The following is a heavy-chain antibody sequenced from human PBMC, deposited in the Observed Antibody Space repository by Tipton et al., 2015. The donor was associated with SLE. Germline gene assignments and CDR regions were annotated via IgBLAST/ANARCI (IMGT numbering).Heavy chain of an antibody. J-gene: IGHJ2*01. D-gene: IGHD4-17*01. Sequence: SLRLSCAASGFTFSSYGMHWVRQAPGKGLEWVAVIWYDGSNKYYADSVKGRLTISRDNSKNTLYLQMNSLRAEDTAVYYCARDLRSMTTVTRGFDLWGRGTLVTVSS. CDR1: GFTFSSYG. CDR2: IWYDGSNK. CDR3: ARDLRSMTTVTRGFDL. V-gene: IGHV3-33*01.